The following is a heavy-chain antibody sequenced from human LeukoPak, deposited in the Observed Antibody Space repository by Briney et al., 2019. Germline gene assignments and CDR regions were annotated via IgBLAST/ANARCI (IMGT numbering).Heavy chain of an antibody. CDR3: ARWYCSGGSCSKYYFDY. Sequence: ASVKVSCKASGGTFSSYAISWVRQAPGQGLEWMGGIIPIFGTANYAQKFQGRVTITADESTSTAYMELSGLRSEDTAVYYCARWYCSGGSCSKYYFDYWGQGTLATVSS. D-gene: IGHD2-15*01. CDR2: IIPIFGTA. CDR1: GGTFSSYA. V-gene: IGHV1-69*13. J-gene: IGHJ4*02.